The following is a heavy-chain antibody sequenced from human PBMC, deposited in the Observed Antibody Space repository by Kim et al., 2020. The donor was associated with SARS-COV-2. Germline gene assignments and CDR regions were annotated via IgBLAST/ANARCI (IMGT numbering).Heavy chain of an antibody. CDR1: GYTFTSYA. CDR3: AREESYILWFGEPLDY. D-gene: IGHD3-10*01. J-gene: IGHJ4*02. Sequence: ASVKVSCKASGYTFTSYAMHWVRQAPGQRLEWMGWINAGNGNTKYSQKFQGRVTITRDTSASTAYMELSSLRSEDTAVYYCAREESYILWFGEPLDYWGQGTLVTVSS. V-gene: IGHV1-3*01. CDR2: INAGNGNT.